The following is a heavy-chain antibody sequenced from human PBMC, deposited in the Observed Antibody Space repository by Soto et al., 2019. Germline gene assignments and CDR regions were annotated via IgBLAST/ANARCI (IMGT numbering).Heavy chain of an antibody. CDR2: INHSGST. V-gene: IGHV4-34*01. CDR1: GGSFSGYY. CDR3: ARLPNYYGSSGYYHHDN. D-gene: IGHD3-22*01. J-gene: IGHJ4*02. Sequence: SETLSLTCAVYGGSFSGYYWSWIRQPPGKGLEWIGEINHSGSTNYNPSLKSRVTISVDTSKNQFSLKLSSVTAADTAVYYCARLPNYYGSSGYYHHDNWGQGTLITVSS.